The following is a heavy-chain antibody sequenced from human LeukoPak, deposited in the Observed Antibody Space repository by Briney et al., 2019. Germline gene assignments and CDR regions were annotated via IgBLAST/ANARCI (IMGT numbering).Heavy chain of an antibody. CDR1: GFTFDDYT. Sequence: GGSLRLSCAASGFTFDDYTMHWVRQAPGKGLEWVSLISWDGGKTSYADSVKGRFTISRDNSKNSLYLQMNSLRSEDTALYYCVLQRLSAAFDYWGQGTLVTVSS. CDR3: VLQRLSAAFDY. D-gene: IGHD6-13*01. CDR2: ISWDGGKT. J-gene: IGHJ4*02. V-gene: IGHV3-43*01.